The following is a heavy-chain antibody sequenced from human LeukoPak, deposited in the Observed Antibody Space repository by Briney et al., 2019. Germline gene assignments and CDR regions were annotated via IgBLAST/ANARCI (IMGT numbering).Heavy chain of an antibody. D-gene: IGHD1-20*01. V-gene: IGHV1-8*01. CDR3: ARGRGNWNDDYFDY. CDR1: GYTFTSYD. Sequence: ASVKVSCKASGYTFTSYDINWVRQATGQGLEWMGWMNPNSGNTGYAQKFHGRVTMTRNTSISTAYMELSSLRSEDTAVYYCARGRGNWNDDYFDYWGQGTLVTVSS. J-gene: IGHJ4*02. CDR2: MNPNSGNT.